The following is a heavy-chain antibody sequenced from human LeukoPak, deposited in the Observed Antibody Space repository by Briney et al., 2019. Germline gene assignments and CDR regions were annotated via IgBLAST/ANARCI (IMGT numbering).Heavy chain of an antibody. J-gene: IGHJ4*01. V-gene: IGHV3-74*01. CDR3: IREVQVRASASLGL. Sequence: GGSLRISCAASGFSIIGYWMHWVRQAAGEGLVWVSRMNSGGTTINYADSVKGRFTISRDNVDNTLHLQMNSLRVEDTAVYYRIREVQVRASASLGLWGQGTLVTVSS. D-gene: IGHD3-16*01. CDR2: MNSGGTTI. CDR1: GFSIIGYW.